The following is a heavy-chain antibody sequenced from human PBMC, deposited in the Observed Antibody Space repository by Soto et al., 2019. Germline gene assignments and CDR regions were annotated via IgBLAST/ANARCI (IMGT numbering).Heavy chain of an antibody. Sequence: QVQLVQSGAEVKKPGASVKVSCKASGYTFTSYGISWVRQSPGQGLEWMGWISAYNGNRNYAQKLQGRVTKTTDTATSTAYMELRSLRSDDADLYYCARVGGIAAAGTFDYWGQGTLVTVSS. CDR3: ARVGGIAAAGTFDY. CDR1: GYTFTSYG. D-gene: IGHD6-13*01. J-gene: IGHJ4*02. V-gene: IGHV1-18*01. CDR2: ISAYNGNR.